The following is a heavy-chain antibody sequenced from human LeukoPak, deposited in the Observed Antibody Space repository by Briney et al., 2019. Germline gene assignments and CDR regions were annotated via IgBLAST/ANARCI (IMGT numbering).Heavy chain of an antibody. V-gene: IGHV3-23*01. Sequence: GGSLRLSSAASGFTFSSYAMSWVRQAPGKGLEWGSAISGSGGSTYYADSVKGRFPISRDNSKNTLYLQMNSLRAEDTAVYYCAKDRSMLPSWFDYWGQGTLVTVSS. D-gene: IGHD3-10*02. CDR1: GFTFSSYA. J-gene: IGHJ4*02. CDR2: ISGSGGST. CDR3: AKDRSMLPSWFDY.